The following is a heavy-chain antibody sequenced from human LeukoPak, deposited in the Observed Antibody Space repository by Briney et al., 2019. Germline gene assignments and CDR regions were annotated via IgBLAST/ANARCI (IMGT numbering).Heavy chain of an antibody. Sequence: PSETLSLTCTVSGGSISTGDYYWSWIRQPAGKELEWIGRIYTSGDTIYNSSLKSRVTISVNTSKNQFSLKLSSVTAADTAVYYCARGDGYYYDSSGSRDWGQGTLVTVSS. CDR3: ARGDGYYYDSSGSRD. D-gene: IGHD3-22*01. CDR2: IYTSGDT. CDR1: GGSISTGDYY. V-gene: IGHV4-61*02. J-gene: IGHJ1*01.